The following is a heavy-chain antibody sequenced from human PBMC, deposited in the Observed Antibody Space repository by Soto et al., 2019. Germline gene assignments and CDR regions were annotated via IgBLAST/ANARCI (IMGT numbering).Heavy chain of an antibody. CDR1: GFTFSSYG. D-gene: IGHD6-13*01. J-gene: IGHJ4*02. CDR2: ISYDGSNK. Sequence: GGSLRLSCAASGFTFSSYGMHWVRQAPGKGLEWVAVISYDGSNKYYADSVKGRFTISRDNSKNTLYLQMNSLRAEDTAVYYCAKDLSSSWIDYWGQGTLVTVSS. CDR3: AKDLSSSWIDY. V-gene: IGHV3-30*18.